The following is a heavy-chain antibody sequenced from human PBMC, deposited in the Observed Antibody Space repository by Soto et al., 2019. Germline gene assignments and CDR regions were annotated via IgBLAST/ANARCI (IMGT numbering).Heavy chain of an antibody. D-gene: IGHD5-12*01. V-gene: IGHV1-69*13. Sequence: VKVSCKASGGTFSSYAISWVRQAPGQGLEWMGGIIPIFGTANYAQKFQGRVTITADESTSTAYMELSSLRSEDTAVYYCAVYSGYGHGAFDIWGQGKMVTVSS. CDR1: GGTFSSYA. CDR2: IIPIFGTA. J-gene: IGHJ3*02. CDR3: AVYSGYGHGAFDI.